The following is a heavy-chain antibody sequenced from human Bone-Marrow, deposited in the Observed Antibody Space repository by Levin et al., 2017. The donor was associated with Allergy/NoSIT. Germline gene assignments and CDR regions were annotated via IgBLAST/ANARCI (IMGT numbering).Heavy chain of an antibody. V-gene: IGHV4-34*01. Sequence: GSLRLSCAVYGGSFSGSYWSWIRQPPGRGLEWIGEISHSGTTNYNPSLKSRVTISVDASKNQFSLELSSVTAADTAVYYCARGYQLLWGGWFDPWGQGNLVTVSS. CDR2: ISHSGTT. D-gene: IGHD2-2*01. J-gene: IGHJ5*02. CDR1: GGSFSGSY. CDR3: ARGYQLLWGGWFDP.